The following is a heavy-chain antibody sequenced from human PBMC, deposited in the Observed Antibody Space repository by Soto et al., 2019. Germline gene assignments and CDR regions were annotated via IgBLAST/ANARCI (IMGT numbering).Heavy chain of an antibody. Sequence: GGSLRLSCAASGFAFTRYSMNWVRQAPGKGLEWVSSISSTTNYIYYADSMKGRFTVSRDNAKNSVYLEMNSLSAEDTAVYYCARESEDLTSNFDYWGQGTLVTVSS. CDR2: ISSTTNYI. CDR1: GFAFTRYS. J-gene: IGHJ4*02. V-gene: IGHV3-21*01. CDR3: ARESEDLTSNFDY.